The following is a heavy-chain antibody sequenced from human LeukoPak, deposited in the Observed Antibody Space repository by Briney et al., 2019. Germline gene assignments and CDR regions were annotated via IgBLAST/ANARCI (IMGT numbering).Heavy chain of an antibody. CDR2: IYYSGST. V-gene: IGHV4-31*03. D-gene: IGHD3-10*01. CDR1: GGSISSGGYY. CDR3: ARERLWFGELLSRHFDY. Sequence: SETLSLTCTVSGGSISSGGYYWSWIRQHPGKGLEWIGYIYYSGSTYYNPSLKSRVTISLDTSKNQFSLKLSSVTAADTAVYYCARERLWFGELLSRHFDYWGQGTLVTVSS. J-gene: IGHJ4*02.